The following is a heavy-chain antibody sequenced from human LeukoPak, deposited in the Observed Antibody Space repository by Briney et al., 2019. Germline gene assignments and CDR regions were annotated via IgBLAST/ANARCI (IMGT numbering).Heavy chain of an antibody. D-gene: IGHD6-19*01. CDR3: ARITVADPNWFDP. J-gene: IGHJ5*02. Sequence: SETLSLTCTVSGGSISSYYWSWIRQPPGKGLEWIGSINHSGSTYYNPSLKSRVTISVDTSKNQFSLKLSSVTAADTAVYYCARITVADPNWFDPWGQGTLVTVSS. CDR1: GGSISSYY. CDR2: INHSGST. V-gene: IGHV4-59*08.